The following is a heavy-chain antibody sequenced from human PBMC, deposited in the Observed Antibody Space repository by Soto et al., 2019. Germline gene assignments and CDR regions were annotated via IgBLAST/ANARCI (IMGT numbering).Heavy chain of an antibody. CDR3: VRGAGGLDS. Sequence: GGALRISCAASGFTLSNYWMHWVRQAPGKGLVWVSHIINDGSSTVYADSVKGRFSISRDNAKNTVYLQMNSLRPEDTAVYYCVRGAGGLDSWGQGTLVTVSS. CDR1: GFTLSNYW. CDR2: IINDGSST. J-gene: IGHJ4*02. D-gene: IGHD3-10*01. V-gene: IGHV3-74*01.